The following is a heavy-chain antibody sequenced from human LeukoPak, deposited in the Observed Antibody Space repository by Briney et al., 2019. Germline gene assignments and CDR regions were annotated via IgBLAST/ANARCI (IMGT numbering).Heavy chain of an antibody. CDR3: AKPRRRYCRGGIGHARIDYFVY. CDR1: GFTFSSYG. V-gene: IGHV3-30*18. J-gene: IGHJ4*02. CDR2: ISYDGSNK. Sequence: GGSLRLSCAASGFTFSSYGMHWVRQAPGKGLEWVAVISYDGSNKYYADSVKGRFTIARDNSKNTLYLQINSLRAEDTAVYYCAKPRRRYCRGGIGHARIDYFVYWGQGTLVTVSS. D-gene: IGHD2-15*01.